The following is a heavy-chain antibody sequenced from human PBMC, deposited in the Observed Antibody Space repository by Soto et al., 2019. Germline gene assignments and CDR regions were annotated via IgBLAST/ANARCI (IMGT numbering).Heavy chain of an antibody. CDR1: GFTFSTYW. Sequence: EVQLVESGGGLVQPGGSLRLSCAASGFTFSTYWMHWVRQAPGKGPVWVARISSDGSVTDYAGSVKGRFTISRDNAKNTLYMQMNSLRAEDTAVYYCASAMTAVGATPKGDYWGQGPLVTVSS. J-gene: IGHJ4*02. CDR2: ISSDGSVT. V-gene: IGHV3-74*01. CDR3: ASAMTAVGATPKGDY. D-gene: IGHD1-26*01.